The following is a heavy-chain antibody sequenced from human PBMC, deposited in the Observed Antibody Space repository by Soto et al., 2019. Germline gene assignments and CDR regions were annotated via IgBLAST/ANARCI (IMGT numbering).Heavy chain of an antibody. J-gene: IGHJ4*02. CDR3: ARGLVVPAPIVY. D-gene: IGHD2-2*02. CDR1: GGSFGGYY. V-gene: IGHV4-34*01. CDR2: INHSGST. Sequence: SETLSLTCAVYGGSFGGYYWSWIRQPPGKGLEWIGEINHSGSTNYNPSLKSRVTISVDTSKNQFSLKLSSVTAADTAVYYCARGLVVPAPIVYWGQGTLVTVSS.